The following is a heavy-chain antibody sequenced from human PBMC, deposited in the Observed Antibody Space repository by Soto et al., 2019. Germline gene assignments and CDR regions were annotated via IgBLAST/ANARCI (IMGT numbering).Heavy chain of an antibody. Sequence: GSLRLSCAASGFTFSSYAMHWVRQAPGKGLEWVAVISYDGSNKYYADSVKGRFTISRDNSKNTLYLQMNSLRAEDTAVYYCARGAGIVVVVAATPFDPWGQGTLVTVSS. CDR3: ARGAGIVVVVAATPFDP. V-gene: IGHV3-30-3*01. J-gene: IGHJ5*02. CDR2: ISYDGSNK. D-gene: IGHD2-15*01. CDR1: GFTFSSYA.